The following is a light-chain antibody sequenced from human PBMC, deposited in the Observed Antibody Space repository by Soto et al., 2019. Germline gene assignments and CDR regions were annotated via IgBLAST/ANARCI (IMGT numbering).Light chain of an antibody. Sequence: ERVMTPSPATLSVSPVERATLSCRASQSVSSNLAWYQQKPGQAPRLLIYGASTRATGIPARFSGSGSGTDFTLTISRLEPEDFAVYYCQQYDTSSTFGQGTKVDIK. J-gene: IGKJ1*01. CDR2: GAS. V-gene: IGKV3-15*01. CDR1: QSVSSN. CDR3: QQYDTSST.